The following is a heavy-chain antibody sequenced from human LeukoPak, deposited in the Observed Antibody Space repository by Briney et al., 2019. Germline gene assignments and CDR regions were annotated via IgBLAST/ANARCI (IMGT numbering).Heavy chain of an antibody. CDR3: AADVGVGASVS. J-gene: IGHJ4*02. Sequence: GASVKVSCKASGFTFSNSAVQWVRQACGQRLEWIGWIVAGSGNTNYAQKFQERVSITRDMSTSTAYMELSSLRSEDTAVYYCAADVGVGASVSWSQGTLVTVSS. V-gene: IGHV1-58*01. D-gene: IGHD1-26*01. CDR2: IVAGSGNT. CDR1: GFTFSNSA.